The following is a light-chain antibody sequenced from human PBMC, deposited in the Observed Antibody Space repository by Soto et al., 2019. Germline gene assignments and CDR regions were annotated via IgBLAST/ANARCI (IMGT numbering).Light chain of an antibody. Sequence: QSVLTQPASVSGSPGQSITISCTGTSSDVGGYNYVSWYQQHPGKAPKLMIYDVSNRPSGVSNRFSGSESGNTASLTISGLQAEDEADSYCSSYTRSSTPYVFGTGTKVTVL. CDR2: DVS. J-gene: IGLJ1*01. V-gene: IGLV2-14*01. CDR3: SSYTRSSTPYV. CDR1: SSDVGGYNY.